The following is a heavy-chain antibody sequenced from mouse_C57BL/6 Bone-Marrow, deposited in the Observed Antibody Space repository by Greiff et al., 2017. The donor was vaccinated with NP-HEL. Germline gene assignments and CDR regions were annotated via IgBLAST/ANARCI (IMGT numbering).Heavy chain of an antibody. CDR1: GFNIKDYY. CDR2: IDPEDGDT. D-gene: IGHD2-1*01. Sequence: EVQLQQSGAELVRPGASVKLSCTASGFNIKDYYMHWVKQRPEQGLEWIGRIDPEDGDTEYAPKFQGKATMTADTSSNTAYLQLSSLTSEDTAVYYCTTLYGNYPYYAMDYWGQGTSVTVSS. V-gene: IGHV14-1*01. CDR3: TTLYGNYPYYAMDY. J-gene: IGHJ4*01.